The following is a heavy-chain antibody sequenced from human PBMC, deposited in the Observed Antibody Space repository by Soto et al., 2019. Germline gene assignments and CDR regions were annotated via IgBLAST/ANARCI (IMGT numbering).Heavy chain of an antibody. V-gene: IGHV3-48*02. CDR1: GFTFSTFG. Sequence: QPGGSLRLSCAASGFTFSTFGMHWVRQAPGRGLEWVSYISSSSNTIYYADSVKGRFTISRDNAKNSLYLQMNSLRDEDTAVYYCARDNTGDQDYWGQGTLVTVSS. J-gene: IGHJ4*02. CDR2: ISSSSNTI. CDR3: ARDNTGDQDY.